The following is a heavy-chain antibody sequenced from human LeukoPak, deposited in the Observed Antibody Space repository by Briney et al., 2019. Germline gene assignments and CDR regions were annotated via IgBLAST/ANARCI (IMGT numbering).Heavy chain of an antibody. D-gene: IGHD3-3*01. J-gene: IGHJ4*02. CDR1: GYTFTSYD. CDR2: MNPNSGNT. Sequence: ASVKVSCKASGYTFTSYDINWVRQATGQGLEWMGWMNPNSGNTGYAQKFQGRVTITRNTSISTAYMELSSLRSEDTAVYYCARAVDFWSGYYHFDYWGQGTLVTVSS. V-gene: IGHV1-8*03. CDR3: ARAVDFWSGYYHFDY.